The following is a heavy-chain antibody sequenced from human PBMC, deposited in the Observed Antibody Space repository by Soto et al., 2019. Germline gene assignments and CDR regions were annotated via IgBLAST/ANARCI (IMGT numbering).Heavy chain of an antibody. V-gene: IGHV3-48*02. J-gene: IGHJ3*02. D-gene: IGHD3-10*01. CDR2: ISDSSTTI. CDR3: ARPGAGSGLYPI. Sequence: EVQLVESGGGLVQPGGSLRLSCAASGFTFSRYSMNWVRQAPGKGLEWVSYISDSSTTIYYADSVKGRFTISRDNANNSLYLHINTLRDLDMAFYFCARPGAGSGLYPIWGQGTIVTVSS. CDR1: GFTFSRYS.